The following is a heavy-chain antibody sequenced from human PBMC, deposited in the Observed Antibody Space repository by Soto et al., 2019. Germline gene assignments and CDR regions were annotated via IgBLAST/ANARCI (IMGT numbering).Heavy chain of an antibody. V-gene: IGHV3-23*01. CDR1: GFTFSNYA. Sequence: GGSLRLSCAASGFTFSNYAMNWVRQTPGKGLEWVSVICGDGVTTYYPDSVKGRFTISRDISKNALFLQMNSLTAEDTAIYYCALLNGGRCYATIDDSGPGTLVTVSS. CDR3: ALLNGGRCYATIDD. J-gene: IGHJ4*02. CDR2: ICGDGVTT. D-gene: IGHD2-15*01.